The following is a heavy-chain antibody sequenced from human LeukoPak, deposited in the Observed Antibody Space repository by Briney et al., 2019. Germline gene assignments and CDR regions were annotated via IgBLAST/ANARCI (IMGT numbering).Heavy chain of an antibody. V-gene: IGHV3-21*01. Sequence: GGSLRLSCAASGFTFSIYSMNWVRQTPGKGLEWVSFISSSSGYIFYADSMKGRFTISRDNAKNSLYLPMDSLRAEDTAIYYCTRDLRIAMIADAFDLWGQGTMVTVSS. CDR1: GFTFSIYS. D-gene: IGHD3-22*01. CDR2: ISSSSGYI. J-gene: IGHJ3*01. CDR3: TRDLRIAMIADAFDL.